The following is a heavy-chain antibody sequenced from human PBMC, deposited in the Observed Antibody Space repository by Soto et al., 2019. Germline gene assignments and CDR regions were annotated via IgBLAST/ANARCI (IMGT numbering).Heavy chain of an antibody. CDR1: GFTFSSYA. CDR2: ISGSGGST. CDR3: AREVTMVRGVIGQDMDV. Sequence: GGSLRLSCAASGFTFSSYAMSWVRQAPGKGLEWVSAISGSGGSTYYADSVKGRFTISRDNSKNSLYLQMNSLRAEDTAVYYCAREVTMVRGVIGQDMDVWGQGTTVTVSS. V-gene: IGHV3-23*01. D-gene: IGHD3-10*01. J-gene: IGHJ6*02.